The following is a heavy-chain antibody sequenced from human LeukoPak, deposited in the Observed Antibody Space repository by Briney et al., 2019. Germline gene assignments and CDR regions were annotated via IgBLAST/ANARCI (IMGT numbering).Heavy chain of an antibody. J-gene: IGHJ4*02. Sequence: AETLSLTCTVSGGSIGSYYWTWIRQTPGKGLEWIGYIYYSGSTDYNPSLKSRVTISVDTSNNQFSLKLSSVTAADTAVYYCAREAASRYFFDYWGQGTLVTVSS. V-gene: IGHV4-59*13. CDR2: IYYSGST. CDR1: GGSIGSYY. CDR3: AREAASRYFFDY.